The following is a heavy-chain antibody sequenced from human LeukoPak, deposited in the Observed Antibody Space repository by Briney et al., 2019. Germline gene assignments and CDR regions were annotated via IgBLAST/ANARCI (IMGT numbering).Heavy chain of an antibody. CDR1: GYIFSGYY. J-gene: IGHJ4*02. CDR2: VNPNSGDT. CDR3: ATEKVGGWWRFFDY. V-gene: IGHV1-2*02. Sequence: GASVKVSCKASGYIFSGYYIHWVRQAPGQGLEWMGWVNPNSGDTNYAQKFQGRVAMTRDTSISTAYMELSSLRSDDTAVYYCATEKVGGWWRFFDYWGQGTLVTVSS. D-gene: IGHD6-19*01.